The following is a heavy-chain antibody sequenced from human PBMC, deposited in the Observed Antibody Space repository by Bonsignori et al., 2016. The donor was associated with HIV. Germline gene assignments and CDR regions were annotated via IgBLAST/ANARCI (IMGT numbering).Heavy chain of an antibody. V-gene: IGHV4-38-2*02. Sequence: QVQLQESGPGLVKPSETLSLTCTVSGYSISSGYYWDWIRQPPGKGLEWIGNIYHSGTTNYNPSLKSRVTISVDTSKNQISLKLRSVTAADTAIYYCAGEIVGWSCDYWGHGTLVTVSS. CDR3: AGEIVGWSCDY. D-gene: IGHD2-15*01. CDR1: GYSISSGYY. J-gene: IGHJ4*01. CDR2: IYHSGTT.